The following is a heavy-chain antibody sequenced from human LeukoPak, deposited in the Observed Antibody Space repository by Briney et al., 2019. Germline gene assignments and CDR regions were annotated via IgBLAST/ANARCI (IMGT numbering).Heavy chain of an antibody. CDR1: GGPLSDYH. CDR3: ARGEGARDGYNYEGPFYFDY. D-gene: IGHD5-24*01. J-gene: IGHJ4*02. V-gene: IGHV4-34*01. Sequence: LETLSLTCAVYGGPLSDYHWSWIRQPPGKGLERIGGINHTGTTNYSLSLKSRVTISIDTSKNQFSLNLNSMTAADTAVYYCARGEGARDGYNYEGPFYFDYWGQGTLVTVSS. CDR2: INHTGTT.